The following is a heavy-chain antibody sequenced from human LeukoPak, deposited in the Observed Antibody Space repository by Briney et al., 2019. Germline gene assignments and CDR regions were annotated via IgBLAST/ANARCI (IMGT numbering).Heavy chain of an antibody. CDR3: ARDPSEASHPYYFDY. CDR2: IYDSGST. V-gene: IGHV4-59*01. CDR1: GGSISSYF. Sequence: SETLSLTCTVSGGSISSYFWSWIRQPPGKGLEWIGYIYDSGSTNYNPSLKSRVTISVDTSKNQFSLKLSSVTAADTAVYYCARDPSEASHPYYFDYWAQGTLVTVSS. J-gene: IGHJ4*02.